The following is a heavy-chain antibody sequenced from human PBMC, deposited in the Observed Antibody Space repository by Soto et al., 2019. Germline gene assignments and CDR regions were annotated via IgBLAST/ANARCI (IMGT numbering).Heavy chain of an antibody. J-gene: IGHJ5*02. V-gene: IGHV3-48*02. CDR2: ISSSSSTI. D-gene: IGHD2-15*01. Sequence: EVQLVESGGGLVQPGGSLRLSCAASGFTFSSYSMNWVRQAPGKGLEWVSYISSSSSTIYYADSVKGRFTISRDNAKNSLYLQMNSMRDEEAAVYYCARGKMDIVVVVAADSYNWFDPWGQGTLVTVSS. CDR3: ARGKMDIVVVVAADSYNWFDP. CDR1: GFTFSSYS.